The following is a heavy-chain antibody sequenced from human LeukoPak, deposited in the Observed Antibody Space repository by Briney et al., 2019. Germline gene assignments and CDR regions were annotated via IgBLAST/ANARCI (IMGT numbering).Heavy chain of an antibody. J-gene: IGHJ4*02. Sequence: LSGGSLRLSCAASGFTFSSYWMHWVRQAPGKGLVWVPRINSDGSSTSYADSVKGRFTISRDNAKNTLYLQMNSLRAEDTAVYYCVVARGPQLEKNFDYWGQGTLVTVSS. D-gene: IGHD2-2*01. CDR2: INSDGSST. V-gene: IGHV3-74*01. CDR1: GFTFSSYW. CDR3: VVARGPQLEKNFDY.